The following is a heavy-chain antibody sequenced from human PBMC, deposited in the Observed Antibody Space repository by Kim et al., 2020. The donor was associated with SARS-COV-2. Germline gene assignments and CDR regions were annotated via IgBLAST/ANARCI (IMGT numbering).Heavy chain of an antibody. CDR2: ISYDGSNK. CDR1: GFTFSSYA. J-gene: IGHJ6*02. V-gene: IGHV3-30*04. D-gene: IGHD5-18*01. CDR3: ARGPAMGHLYYYGMDA. Sequence: GGSLRLSCAASGFTFSSYAMHWVRQAPGKGLEWVAAISYDGSNKYYADSVKGRFTISRDNSKNTLYLQMNSLRAEDTAVYYCARGPAMGHLYYYGMDAWGQGTTVTVSS.